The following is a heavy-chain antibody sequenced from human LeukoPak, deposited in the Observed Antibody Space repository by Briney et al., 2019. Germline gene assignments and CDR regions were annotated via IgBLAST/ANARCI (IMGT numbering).Heavy chain of an antibody. J-gene: IGHJ4*02. CDR1: GDSISSYY. Sequence: SETLSLTCNVSGDSISSYYWTWIRQSPGKGLEWIGYMHYSGRTNKNPSLKSRVTISLDTSKNQFSLNLNSVTDADTAVYYCARGGDYFDYWGQGTLVTVSS. D-gene: IGHD6-25*01. V-gene: IGHV4-59*01. CDR2: MHYSGRT. CDR3: ARGGDYFDY.